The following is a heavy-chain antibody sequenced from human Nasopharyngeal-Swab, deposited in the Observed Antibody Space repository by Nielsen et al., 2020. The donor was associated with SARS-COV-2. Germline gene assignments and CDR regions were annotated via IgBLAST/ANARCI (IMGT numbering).Heavy chain of an antibody. D-gene: IGHD2-8*02. Sequence: SETLSLTCTVSGGSISTTNSNWAWIRQPPGKGLQCIGTISYSGSTYYKPSLNSRVTITLDTSKNQFFLRLSSVTAADTAVYYCARDLGYAFTGRGVNWFDPWGQGTLVTVSS. CDR3: ARDLGYAFTGRGVNWFDP. CDR2: ISYSGST. V-gene: IGHV4-39*07. CDR1: GGSISTTNSN. J-gene: IGHJ5*02.